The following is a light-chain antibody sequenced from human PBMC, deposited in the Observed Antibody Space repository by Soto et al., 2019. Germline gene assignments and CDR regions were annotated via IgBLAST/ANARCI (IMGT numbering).Light chain of an antibody. J-gene: IGKJ1*01. CDR3: QQYGSSGT. Sequence: DIQMTQSPSSLSASVGDRVTITCQASQNINNWLAWYQQKPGKAPELLIYAVSYLQSGVPSRFSGSGSGTDFTLTISRLEPEDFAVYYCQQYGSSGTFGQGTKVDIK. CDR1: QNINNW. CDR2: AVS. V-gene: IGKV1-12*01.